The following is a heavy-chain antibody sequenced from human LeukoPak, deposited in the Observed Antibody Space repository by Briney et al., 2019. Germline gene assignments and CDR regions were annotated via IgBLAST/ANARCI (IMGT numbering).Heavy chain of an antibody. Sequence: GCIDTNTGNPTYAQGFIGRFVFSLDTSVTTAYLQISSLKAEDTAVYYCTRGYDTTGYFSYWGQGTLVTVSS. D-gene: IGHD3-22*01. CDR3: TRGYDTTGYFSY. J-gene: IGHJ4*02. CDR2: IDTNTGNP. V-gene: IGHV7-4-1*02.